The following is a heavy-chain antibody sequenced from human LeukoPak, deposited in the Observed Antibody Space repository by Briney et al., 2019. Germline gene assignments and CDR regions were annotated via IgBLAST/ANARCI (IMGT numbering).Heavy chain of an antibody. D-gene: IGHD3-22*01. V-gene: IGHV3-21*01. CDR3: ARLRRNSDRSGYYYYYDY. CDR2: ISVGSNYI. J-gene: IGHJ4*02. CDR1: GYTFSSYS. Sequence: GGSLRLSCAASGYTFSSYSINWVRQAPGKGLEWVSSISVGSNYIYYSDSVRGRFSISRDDARNSLYLQMDSLRGDDTAVYYCARLRRNSDRSGYYYYYDYWGQGTLVTVSS.